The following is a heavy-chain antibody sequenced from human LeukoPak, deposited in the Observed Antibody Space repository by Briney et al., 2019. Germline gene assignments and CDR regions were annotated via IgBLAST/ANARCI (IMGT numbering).Heavy chain of an antibody. CDR2: INHSGST. V-gene: IGHV4-34*01. J-gene: IGHJ5*02. CDR1: GGSFSGYY. D-gene: IGHD3-10*01. CDR3: ARDPNAPKWFGDKGAWFDP. Sequence: SETLSLTCAVYGGSFSGYYWSWIRQPPGKGLEWIGEINHSGSTNYNPSLKSRVTISVDTSKNQFSLNLRSVTAADTAVYYCARDPNAPKWFGDKGAWFDPWGQGTLVTVSS.